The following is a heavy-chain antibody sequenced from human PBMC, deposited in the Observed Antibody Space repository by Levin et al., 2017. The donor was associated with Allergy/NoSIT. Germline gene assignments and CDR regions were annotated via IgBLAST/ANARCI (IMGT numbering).Heavy chain of an antibody. CDR1: GFTFSSYS. V-gene: IGHV3-21*01. D-gene: IGHD3-9*01. CDR2: ISSSSSYI. J-gene: IGHJ6*02. Sequence: RSGGSLRLSCAASGFTFSSYSMNWVRQAPGKGLEWVSSISSSSSYIYYADSVKGRFTISRDNAKNSLYLQMNSLRAEDTAVYYCARDVYDRSVGGGMDVWGQGTTVTVSS. CDR3: ARDVYDRSVGGGMDV.